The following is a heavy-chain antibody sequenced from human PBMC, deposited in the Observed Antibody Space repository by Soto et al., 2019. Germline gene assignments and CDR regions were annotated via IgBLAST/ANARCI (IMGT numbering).Heavy chain of an antibody. J-gene: IGHJ4*02. CDR3: AKDEDYDFWSGSSYFDY. V-gene: IGHV3-9*01. CDR2: ISWNSGSI. CDR1: GFTFDDYA. D-gene: IGHD3-3*01. Sequence: GGSLRLSCAASGFTFDDYAMHWVRQAPGKGLEWVSGISWNSGSIGYADSVKGRFTISRDNAKNSLYLQMNSLRAEDTALYYCAKDEDYDFWSGSSYFDYWGQGTLVTV.